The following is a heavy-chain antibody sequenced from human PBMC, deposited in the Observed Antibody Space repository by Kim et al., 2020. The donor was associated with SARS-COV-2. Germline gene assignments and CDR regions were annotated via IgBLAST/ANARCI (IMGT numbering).Heavy chain of an antibody. D-gene: IGHD2-15*01. CDR3: ATDLGRGSWGGYDS. Sequence: ADSVKGRFTISRDNAKNTLDLNMNSLRAEDTAVYYCATDLGRGSWGGYDSWGQGTLVTVSS. V-gene: IGHV3-23*03. J-gene: IGHJ4*02.